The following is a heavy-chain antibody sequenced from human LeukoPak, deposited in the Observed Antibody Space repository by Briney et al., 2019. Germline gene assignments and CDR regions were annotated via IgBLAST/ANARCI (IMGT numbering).Heavy chain of an antibody. J-gene: IGHJ4*02. CDR3: ARNTYYYDSSGYYSLDY. Sequence: SETLSLTCTVSGVSISSGGYYWSWIRQHPGEDLEWIGYIYYSGSTYYNPSLKSRVTISVDTSKNQFSLKLSSVTAADTAVYYCARNTYYYDSSGYYSLDYWGQGTLVTVSS. CDR2: IYYSGST. D-gene: IGHD3-22*01. V-gene: IGHV4-31*03. CDR1: GVSISSGGYY.